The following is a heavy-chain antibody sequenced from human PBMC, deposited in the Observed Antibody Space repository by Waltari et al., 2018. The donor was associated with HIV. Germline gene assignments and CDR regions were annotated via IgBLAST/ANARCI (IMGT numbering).Heavy chain of an antibody. CDR2: INIDGRTI. Sequence: EVQLVQSGGGLIKPGGSLRLSCAASGFSVTNYWMHWVRQSPGKGLVWVSRINIDGRTIDYADSVKGRFTISRDSAKNTLSLRMNSLREEDTAVYYCSRDTFGEYDFWGQGALVTVSS. D-gene: IGHD3-3*01. CDR1: GFSVTNYW. CDR3: SRDTFGEYDF. J-gene: IGHJ4*02. V-gene: IGHV3-74*01.